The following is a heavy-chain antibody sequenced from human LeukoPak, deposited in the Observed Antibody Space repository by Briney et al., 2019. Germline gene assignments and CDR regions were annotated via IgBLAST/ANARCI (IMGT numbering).Heavy chain of an antibody. J-gene: IGHJ6*02. Sequence: GASVKVSCKASGYTFTSYGISWVRQAPGQGLEWMGWISAYNGNTNYAQKLQGRVTMTTDTSTSTAYMELRSLRSDDTAVYYCAKVQLLWFGEFGMDVWGQGTTVTVSS. D-gene: IGHD3-10*01. CDR2: ISAYNGNT. CDR3: AKVQLLWFGEFGMDV. V-gene: IGHV1-18*01. CDR1: GYTFTSYG.